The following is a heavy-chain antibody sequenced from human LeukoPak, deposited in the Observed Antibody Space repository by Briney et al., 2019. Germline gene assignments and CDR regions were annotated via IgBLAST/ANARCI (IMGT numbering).Heavy chain of an antibody. J-gene: IGHJ6*02. CDR2: IIPHLGTT. Sequence: SVKVSCKASRDTFSTYVINWVRQAPGQGLEWMGRIIPHLGTTDYVQKFQDRVTITADKSTTTAYMEVSSLTSADTAVYYCARTTVTTDGMDVWGQGTTVIVSS. V-gene: IGHV1-69*04. D-gene: IGHD4-17*01. CDR3: ARTTVTTDGMDV. CDR1: RDTFSTYV.